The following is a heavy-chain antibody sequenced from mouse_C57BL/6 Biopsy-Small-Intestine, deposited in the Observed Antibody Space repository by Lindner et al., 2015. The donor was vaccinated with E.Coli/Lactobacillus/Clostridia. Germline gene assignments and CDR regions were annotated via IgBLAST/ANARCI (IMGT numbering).Heavy chain of an antibody. CDR3: ARSAYYSYWYFDV. Sequence: VQLQESGAELGENLGPSVKLSCKASGYTFTSYWMHWVKQRPGQGLEWIGYINPSSGYTKYNQKFKDKATLTADKSSSTTYMQLSSLTYEDSAVYYCARSAYYSYWYFDVWGTGTTVTVSP. V-gene: IGHV1-7*01. CDR1: GYTFTSYW. CDR2: INPSSGYT. J-gene: IGHJ1*03. D-gene: IGHD2-10*01.